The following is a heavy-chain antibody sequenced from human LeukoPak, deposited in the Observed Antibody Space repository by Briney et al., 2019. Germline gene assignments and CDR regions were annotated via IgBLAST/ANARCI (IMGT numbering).Heavy chain of an antibody. D-gene: IGHD2-15*01. CDR1: GFTFSSYG. CDR2: IWYDGSNK. CDR3: ARPSSFLTPGDAFDI. Sequence: GGSLRLSCAASGFTFSSYGMHWVRQAPGKGLEWVAVIWYDGSNKYYADSVKGRFTISRDNSKNTLYLQMNSLRAEDTAVYYCARPSSFLTPGDAFDIWGQGTMVTVSS. J-gene: IGHJ3*02. V-gene: IGHV3-33*01.